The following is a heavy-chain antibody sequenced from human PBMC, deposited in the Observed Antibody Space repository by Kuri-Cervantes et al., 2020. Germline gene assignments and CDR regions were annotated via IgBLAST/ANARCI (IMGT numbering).Heavy chain of an antibody. Sequence: GESLKTSCAASGFTFSHYWMSWVRQAPGKGLEWVANIKEDGSEKYYVDSVKGRFTISRDNAKNSLYLQVNSLRAEDTAVYYCARVPWTAVADWGQGTLVTVSS. CDR3: ARVPWTAVAD. CDR2: IKEDGSEK. CDR1: GFTFSHYW. D-gene: IGHD6-19*01. J-gene: IGHJ4*02. V-gene: IGHV3-7*01.